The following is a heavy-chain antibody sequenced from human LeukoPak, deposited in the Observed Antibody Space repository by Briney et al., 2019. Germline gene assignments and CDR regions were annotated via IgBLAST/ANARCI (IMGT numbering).Heavy chain of an antibody. J-gene: IGHJ4*02. Sequence: GESLEISCKGSGYSFTSYSIGWVRQMPGKGLEWMGIIYPCDSDTIYSPSFQGQVTISADKSISTAYLQWSSLKASDTALYYCARQNSGTNLDYWGQGTLVTVSS. CDR3: ARQNSGTNLDY. V-gene: IGHV5-51*01. CDR2: IYPCDSDT. CDR1: GYSFTSYS. D-gene: IGHD1-26*01.